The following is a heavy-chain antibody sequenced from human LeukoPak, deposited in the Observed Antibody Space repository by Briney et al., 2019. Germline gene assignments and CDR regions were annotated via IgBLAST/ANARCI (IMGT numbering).Heavy chain of an antibody. V-gene: IGHV3-21*01. Sequence: GGSLRLSCAASGFTLSSYSMNWVREAPGKGLEGVSSISSSRSYIYYGDSVKGRFTISRDNAKNSLYLQMNNLRAEDTAVYYCARDIGYYDFWSGPFDYWGQGTLVTVSS. CDR3: ARDIGYYDFWSGPFDY. J-gene: IGHJ4*02. D-gene: IGHD3-3*01. CDR1: GFTLSSYS. CDR2: ISSSRSYI.